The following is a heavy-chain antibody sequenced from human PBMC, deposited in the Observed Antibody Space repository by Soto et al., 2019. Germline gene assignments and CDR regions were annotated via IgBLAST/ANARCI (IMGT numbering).Heavy chain of an antibody. CDR1: GGSISSYY. Sequence: PSETLSLTCTVSGGSISSYYWSWIRQPPGKGLEWIGYIYYSGSTNYNPSLKSRVTISVDTSKNQFSLKLSSVTAADTAVYYCARVGEDYYGSGSYYIGYWGQGTLVTVS. CDR3: ARVGEDYYGSGSYYIGY. D-gene: IGHD3-10*01. CDR2: IYYSGST. V-gene: IGHV4-59*01. J-gene: IGHJ4*02.